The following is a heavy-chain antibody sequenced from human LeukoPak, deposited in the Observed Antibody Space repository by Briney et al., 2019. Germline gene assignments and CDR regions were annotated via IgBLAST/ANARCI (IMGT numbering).Heavy chain of an antibody. CDR3: AASLPNIVVVPATKGPFGY. J-gene: IGHJ4*02. V-gene: IGHV3-23*01. Sequence: GGSLRLSCAASGFTFSSYTMSWVRQAPGKGLEWVSGVSGSGGNIHYADSVKGRFTISRDNSKNTLYLQMNSLRAEDTAVYYCAASLPNIVVVPATKGPFGYWGQGALVTVSS. CDR1: GFTFSSYT. D-gene: IGHD2-2*01. CDR2: VSGSGGNI.